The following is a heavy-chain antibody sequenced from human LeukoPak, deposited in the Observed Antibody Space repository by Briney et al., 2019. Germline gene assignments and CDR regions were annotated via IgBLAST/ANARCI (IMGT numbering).Heavy chain of an antibody. CDR2: IYYNGST. D-gene: IGHD2-15*01. Sequence: SSETLSLTCTVSGGSIRNYYWSWIRQSPGKGLEWIGYIYYNGSTNYNPSLKSRVTISVDMSKNQFSLKMSSVTAADTAVYYCARKGGLFDYWGQGRLVTVSS. V-gene: IGHV4-59*01. J-gene: IGHJ4*02. CDR1: GGSIRNYY. CDR3: ARKGGLFDY.